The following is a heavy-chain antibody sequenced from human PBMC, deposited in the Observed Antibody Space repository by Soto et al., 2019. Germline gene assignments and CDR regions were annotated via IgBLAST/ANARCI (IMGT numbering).Heavy chain of an antibody. CDR2: IDPSDSYT. V-gene: IGHV5-10-1*01. D-gene: IGHD3-3*01. CDR3: ARHYDFWSGYYYGMDV. Sequence: LKISCKGSGYSFTSYWISWVRQMPGKGLEWMGRIDPSDSYTNYSPSFQGHVTISADKSISTTYLQWSSLKASDTAMYYCARHYDFWSGYYYGMDVWGQGTTVTVSS. J-gene: IGHJ6*02. CDR1: GYSFTSYW.